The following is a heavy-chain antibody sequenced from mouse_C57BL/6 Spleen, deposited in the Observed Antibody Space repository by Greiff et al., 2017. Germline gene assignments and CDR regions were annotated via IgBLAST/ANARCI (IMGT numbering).Heavy chain of an antibody. Sequence: EVKLMESGGGLVKPGGSLKLSCAASGFTFSDYGMHWVRQAPEKGLAWVAYISSGSSTIYYADTVKGRFTISRDNAKNTLFLQMTSLRSEDTAMYYCARGTTVVATDFDVWGTGTTVTVSS. CDR3: ARGTTVVATDFDV. J-gene: IGHJ1*03. D-gene: IGHD1-1*01. V-gene: IGHV5-17*01. CDR2: ISSGSSTI. CDR1: GFTFSDYG.